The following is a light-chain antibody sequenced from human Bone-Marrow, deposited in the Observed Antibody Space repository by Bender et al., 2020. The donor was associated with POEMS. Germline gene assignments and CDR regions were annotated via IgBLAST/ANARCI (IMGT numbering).Light chain of an antibody. J-gene: IGLJ3*02. CDR2: DVS. Sequence: QSALTQPASVSGSPGQSITIPCSGTSSDVGGYNHVSWFQQHPGKVPKLMIYDVSNRPSGVSTRFSGSKSGNTASLTISGLQAEDEADYYCSSFTSSSTVVFGGGTKLTVL. CDR1: SSDVGGYNH. V-gene: IGLV2-14*03. CDR3: SSFTSSSTVV.